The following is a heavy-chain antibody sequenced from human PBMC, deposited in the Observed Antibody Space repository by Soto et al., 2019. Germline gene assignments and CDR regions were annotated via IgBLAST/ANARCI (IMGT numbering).Heavy chain of an antibody. Sequence: QVQLVQSGAEVKKPGSSVKVSCKASGGTFSSYTITWVRQAPGQGLEWMGGIIPIFGTADYAQKFQGRVTITADESTSTAYMELNRLRSEDTAVYYCASHSYATANYYYCGMDVWGQGTTVTVSS. V-gene: IGHV1-69*12. J-gene: IGHJ6*02. D-gene: IGHD5-18*01. CDR3: ASHSYATANYYYCGMDV. CDR1: GGTFSSYT. CDR2: IIPIFGTA.